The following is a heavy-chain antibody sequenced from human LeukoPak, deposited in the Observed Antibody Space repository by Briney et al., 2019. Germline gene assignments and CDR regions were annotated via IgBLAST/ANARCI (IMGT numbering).Heavy chain of an antibody. Sequence: PSGTLSLTCAVSGGSITTDNWWGWVRQPPGKGLEWIGEIYHSGSINYNPSLKSRITMSVDKSKNQFSLKLSSVTAADTAVYYFARGYGSRWFDPWGQGTLVTVSS. CDR3: ARGYGSRWFDP. D-gene: IGHD3-10*01. V-gene: IGHV4-4*02. CDR2: IYHSGSI. CDR1: GGSITTDNW. J-gene: IGHJ5*02.